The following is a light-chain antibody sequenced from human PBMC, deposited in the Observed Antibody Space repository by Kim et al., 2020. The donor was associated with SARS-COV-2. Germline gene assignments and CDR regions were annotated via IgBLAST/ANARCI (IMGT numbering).Light chain of an antibody. CDR3: SSYAGSNNWV. CDR2: EVS. V-gene: IGLV2-8*01. J-gene: IGLJ3*02. Sequence: GQSVTISCTGTSSHVGGYNYVSWYQQHPGKAPKLMIYEVSRRPSGVPDRFSGSKAANTASLTVSGLQSEDEADYYGSSYAGSNNWVFGGGTQLTVL. CDR1: SSHVGGYNY.